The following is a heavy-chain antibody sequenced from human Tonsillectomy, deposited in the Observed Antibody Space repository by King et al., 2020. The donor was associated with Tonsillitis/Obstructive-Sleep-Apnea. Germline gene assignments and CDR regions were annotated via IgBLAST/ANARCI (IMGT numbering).Heavy chain of an antibody. V-gene: IGHV3-7*01. Sequence: VQLVESGGGLVQPGGSLRLSCAASGFTFSSYWMSWVRQAPGKGLEWVANIKHDGSEKNYVDSVKGRFTISRDNAKNSLYLQMNSLRAEDTAVYYCAILATTMVTGDYWGQGTLLTVSS. CDR3: AILATTMVTGDY. CDR1: GFTFSSYW. D-gene: IGHD5-18*01. CDR2: IKHDGSEK. J-gene: IGHJ4*02.